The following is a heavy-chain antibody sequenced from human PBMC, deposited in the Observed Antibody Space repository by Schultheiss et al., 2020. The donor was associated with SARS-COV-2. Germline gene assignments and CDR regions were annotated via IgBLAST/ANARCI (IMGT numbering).Heavy chain of an antibody. V-gene: IGHV3-33*01. D-gene: IGHD3-3*01. J-gene: IGHJ6*02. Sequence: GGSLRLSCAASGFTFSSYGMHWVRQAPGKGLEWVAVIWYDGSNKYYADSVKGRFTISRDNSKNTLYLQMNSLRAEDTAVYCCARDPASYYDFWSGYVIGYGMDVWGQGTTVTVSS. CDR2: IWYDGSNK. CDR3: ARDPASYYDFWSGYVIGYGMDV. CDR1: GFTFSSYG.